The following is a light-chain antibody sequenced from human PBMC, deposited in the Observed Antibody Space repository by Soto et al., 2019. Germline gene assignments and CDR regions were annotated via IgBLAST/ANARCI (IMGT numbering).Light chain of an antibody. CDR1: GGDIGRYDL. V-gene: IGLV2-8*01. Sequence: QSALTQPPSASGSPGQSVTISCSGTGGDIGRYDLVSWYQQYPGKVPKLLIYEVDKRPSGVPDRFSGSKSGDRASLTVSGLRPEDEADYHCSAYAGGNIVIFGGGTKLTVL. CDR2: EVD. J-gene: IGLJ2*01. CDR3: SAYAGGNIVI.